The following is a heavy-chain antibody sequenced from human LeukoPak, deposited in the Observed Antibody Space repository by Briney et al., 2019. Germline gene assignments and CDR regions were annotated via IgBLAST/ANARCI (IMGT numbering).Heavy chain of an antibody. V-gene: IGHV1-69*05. CDR3: ASTGRDGYTIQDAFDI. CDR2: IIPIFGTA. D-gene: IGHD5-24*01. Sequence: GSSVKVSCKASGGTFSSYAISWVRQAPGQGLEWMGGIIPIFGTANYAQKFQGRVTITTDESTSTAYMELSSLRSEDTAVYYCASTGRDGYTIQDAFDIWGQGTMVTVSS. J-gene: IGHJ3*02. CDR1: GGTFSSYA.